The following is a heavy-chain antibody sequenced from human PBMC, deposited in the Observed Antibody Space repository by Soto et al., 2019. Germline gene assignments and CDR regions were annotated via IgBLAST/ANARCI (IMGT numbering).Heavy chain of an antibody. CDR2: IYWDDDK. V-gene: IGHV2-5*02. D-gene: IGHD3-3*01. CDR3: ARSYCGFWNVYGGHTWFDP. CDR1: GFSLTSSGVA. J-gene: IGHJ5*02. Sequence: QITLKESGPTLVKPTQTLTLTCTFSGFSLTSSGVAVGWIRQPPGKALEWLALIYWDDDKRYSPSLKSRLTTPKVTAKNQVVLTMTNIDPVDTAAYFCARSYCGFWNVYGGHTWFDPWGQGILVTVSP.